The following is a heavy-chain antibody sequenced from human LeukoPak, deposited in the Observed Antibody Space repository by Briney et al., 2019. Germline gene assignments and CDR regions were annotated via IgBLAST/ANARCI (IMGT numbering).Heavy chain of an antibody. Sequence: SETLSLTCTVSGGSISSSSYYWGWIRQPPGKGLEWIGSIYYSGSTYYNPSLKSRVTISVDTSKNQFSLKLSSVTAADTAVYYCARVGDILTGYYIDYWDQGTLVTVSS. CDR2: IYYSGST. V-gene: IGHV4-39*01. CDR3: ARVGDILTGYYIDY. D-gene: IGHD3-9*01. J-gene: IGHJ4*02. CDR1: GGSISSSSYY.